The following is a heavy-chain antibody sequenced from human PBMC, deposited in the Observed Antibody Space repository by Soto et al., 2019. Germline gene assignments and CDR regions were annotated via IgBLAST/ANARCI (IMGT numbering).Heavy chain of an antibody. CDR2: IWYDGSNK. CDR3: ARGSFYYYDSSGYSRTYFDY. V-gene: IGHV3-33*01. D-gene: IGHD3-22*01. CDR1: GFTFSSYS. J-gene: IGHJ4*02. Sequence: SGGSLRLSCAASGFTFSSYSMHWVRQAPGKGLEWVAVIWYDGSNKYYADSVKGRFTISRDNSKNTLYLQMNSLRAEDTAVYYCARGSFYYYDSSGYSRTYFDYWGQGTLVTVSS.